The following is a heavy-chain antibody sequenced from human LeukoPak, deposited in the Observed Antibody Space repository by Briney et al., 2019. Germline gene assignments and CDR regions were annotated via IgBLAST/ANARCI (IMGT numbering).Heavy chain of an antibody. Sequence: PGGSLRLSCAASGFTFSSYWMHRVRQAPGKGLVWVSRINSDGSSTSYADSVKGRFTISRDNAKNTLYLQMNSLRAEDTAVYYCAREPLTLARSYWYFDLWGRGTLVTVSS. V-gene: IGHV3-74*01. J-gene: IGHJ2*01. CDR2: INSDGSST. CDR3: AREPLTLARSYWYFDL. CDR1: GFTFSSYW.